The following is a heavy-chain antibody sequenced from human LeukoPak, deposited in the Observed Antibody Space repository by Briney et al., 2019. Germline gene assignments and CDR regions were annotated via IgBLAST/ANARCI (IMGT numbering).Heavy chain of an antibody. D-gene: IGHD6-13*01. CDR2: ISYDGSNK. CDR3: AKEVIAAAGRGTNWFDP. V-gene: IGHV3-30*18. J-gene: IGHJ5*02. Sequence: GGSLRLSCAASGFTFRSYGMRWVRQAPGKGLEWVAVISYDGSNKYYADSVKGRFTISRDNSKNTLYLQMNSLRAEDTAVYYCAKEVIAAAGRGTNWFDPRGQGTLVTVSS. CDR1: GFTFRSYG.